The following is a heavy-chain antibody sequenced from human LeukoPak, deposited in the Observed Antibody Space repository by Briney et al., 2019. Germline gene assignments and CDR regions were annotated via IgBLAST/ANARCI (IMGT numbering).Heavy chain of an antibody. V-gene: IGHV4-61*01. CDR1: GGSVSSGSYY. Sequence: SETLSLTCTVSGGSVSSGSYYWSWIRQPPGKGLEWIGYIYYSGSTNYNPSLKSRVTISVDTSKNQFSLKLSSVTAADTAVYYCAREGYSSGWYRGYFDLWGRGALVTVSS. D-gene: IGHD6-19*01. CDR3: AREGYSSGWYRGYFDL. J-gene: IGHJ2*01. CDR2: IYYSGST.